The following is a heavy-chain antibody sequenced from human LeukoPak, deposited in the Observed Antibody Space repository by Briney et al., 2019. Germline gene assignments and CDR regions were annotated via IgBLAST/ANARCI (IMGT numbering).Heavy chain of an antibody. CDR1: GDSISSSY. CDR2: IYYTGST. Sequence: NPSETLSLTCTVSGDSISSSYWSWIRQPPGKGLEWIGFIYYTGSTNYSPSLKSRVTISVDTSKNQFSLKLSSVTAADTAVYYCAQGSSNWANFDYWGQGTLVTVSS. J-gene: IGHJ4*02. D-gene: IGHD4-11*01. CDR3: AQGSSNWANFDY. V-gene: IGHV4-59*01.